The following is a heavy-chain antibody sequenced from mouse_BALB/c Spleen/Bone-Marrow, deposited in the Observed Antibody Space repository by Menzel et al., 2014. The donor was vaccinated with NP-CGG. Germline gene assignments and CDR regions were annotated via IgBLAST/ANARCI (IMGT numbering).Heavy chain of an antibody. V-gene: IGHV7-3*02. CDR3: ARDRNYGSSWYFDV. Sequence: EVQLQESGGGLVQPGGSLRLSCATSGFTFTDYYMSWVRQPPGKALEWLGFIRNKANGYTTEYSASVKGRFTISRDNSQSILYLQMNTLRAEDSATYYCARDRNYGSSWYFDVWGAGTTVTDSS. CDR1: GFTFTDYY. J-gene: IGHJ1*01. D-gene: IGHD1-1*01. CDR2: IRNKANGYTT.